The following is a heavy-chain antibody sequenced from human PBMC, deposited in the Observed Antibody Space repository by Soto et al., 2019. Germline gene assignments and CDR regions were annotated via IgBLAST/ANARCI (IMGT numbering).Heavy chain of an antibody. D-gene: IGHD2-2*03. CDR3: AHARRGYCVRSSCPNWFDP. CDR2: IYWDDDK. J-gene: IGHJ5*02. Sequence: QITLKESGPTLVKPTQTLTLTCTFSGFSLSTSGVGVGWIRQPPGKALEWLALIYWDDDKRSSPSLKSRLTITKGTSKNQVVLTMTNMDPVDTATYYCAHARRGYCVRSSCPNWFDPWGQGILVTVSS. CDR1: GFSLSTSGVG. V-gene: IGHV2-5*02.